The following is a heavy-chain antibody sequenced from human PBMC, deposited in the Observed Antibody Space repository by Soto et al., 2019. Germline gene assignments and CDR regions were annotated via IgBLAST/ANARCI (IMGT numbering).Heavy chain of an antibody. V-gene: IGHV3-15*01. J-gene: IGHJ6*03. CDR1: GFTFINAW. CDR2: IKSKTDGGTT. CDR3: TTVLSTIAASSYYYYYMNV. Sequence: EVQLVESGGGLVKPGGSLRLSCATSGFTFINAWMSWVRQAPGKGLEWVGRIKSKTDGGTTDYAAPVKGRFTISRDDSKNTLYLQMNSLKTEDTAMYYCTTVLSTIAASSYYYYYMNVWGKGTTVTVSS. D-gene: IGHD6-13*01.